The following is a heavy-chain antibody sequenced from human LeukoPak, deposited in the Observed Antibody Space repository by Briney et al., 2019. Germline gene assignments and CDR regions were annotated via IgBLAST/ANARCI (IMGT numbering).Heavy chain of an antibody. D-gene: IGHD3-9*01. V-gene: IGHV3-23*01. J-gene: IGHJ4*02. CDR3: AKGLTNLGDD. Sequence: GGSLRLPCAASGFTFSTYAMSWVRQAPGKGLEWVSGLSGSGSSAYYADSVKGRFTISRDNSKNTLYLQMNSLRPEDTAVYYCAKGLTNLGDDWGQGTLVTFSS. CDR2: LSGSGSSA. CDR1: GFTFSTYA.